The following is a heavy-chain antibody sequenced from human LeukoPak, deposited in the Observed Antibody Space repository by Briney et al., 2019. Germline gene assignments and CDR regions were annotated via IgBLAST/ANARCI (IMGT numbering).Heavy chain of an antibody. CDR1: GFTLSRYN. Sequence: GGSLRLSCAASGFTLSRYNMKWVRQAPGKGLEWVSSISRTSSYIYYADSVKGRFTISRDNAQNSLYLQMNSLRVEDTAVYYCARVLETDCSGGSCYSGLDHWGQGTLVTVSS. V-gene: IGHV3-21*01. CDR2: ISRTSSYI. D-gene: IGHD2-15*01. J-gene: IGHJ4*02. CDR3: ARVLETDCSGGSCYSGLDH.